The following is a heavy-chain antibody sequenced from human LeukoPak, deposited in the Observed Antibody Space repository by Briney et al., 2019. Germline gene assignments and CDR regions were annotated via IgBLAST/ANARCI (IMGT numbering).Heavy chain of an antibody. Sequence: PSETLSLTCAVYGGSFSGYYWSWIRQSPGKGLEWIGEINHSGSTNYNLSLKSRVTISVDTSKNQFSLKVSSVTAADTAVYYCARSIGRSLYYFDYWGQGTLVTVSS. V-gene: IGHV4-34*01. CDR2: INHSGST. D-gene: IGHD1-26*01. CDR3: ARSIGRSLYYFDY. J-gene: IGHJ4*02. CDR1: GGSFSGYY.